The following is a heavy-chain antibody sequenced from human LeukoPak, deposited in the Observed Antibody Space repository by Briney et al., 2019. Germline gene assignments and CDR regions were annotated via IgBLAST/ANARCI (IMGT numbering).Heavy chain of an antibody. D-gene: IGHD2/OR15-2a*01. Sequence: GGSLRLSCAASGFSFNSYAMTWVRQAPGKGLEWVSVISGSGEKTYYADSVKGRFTISRDNSKNTLYLQMHSLRAEDTAKYYCAKGSHSTGWFYFDYWGQGTLVTVSS. CDR1: GFSFNSYA. CDR3: AKGSHSTGWFYFDY. V-gene: IGHV3-23*01. CDR2: ISGSGEKT. J-gene: IGHJ4*02.